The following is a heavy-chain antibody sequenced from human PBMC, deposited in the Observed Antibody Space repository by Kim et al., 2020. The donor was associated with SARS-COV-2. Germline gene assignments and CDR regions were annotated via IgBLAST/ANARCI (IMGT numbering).Heavy chain of an antibody. D-gene: IGHD3-22*01. J-gene: IGHJ4*02. CDR1: GFTFSSYW. CDR3: ARVFTPHYYDSSGVTG. V-gene: IGHV3-7*03. CDR2: IKQDGSEK. Sequence: GGSLRLSCAASGFTFSSYWMSWVRQAPGKGLEWVANIKQDGSEKYYVDSVKGRFTISRDNAKNSLYLQMNSLRAEDTAVYYCARVFTPHYYDSSGVTGWGQGTLVTVSS.